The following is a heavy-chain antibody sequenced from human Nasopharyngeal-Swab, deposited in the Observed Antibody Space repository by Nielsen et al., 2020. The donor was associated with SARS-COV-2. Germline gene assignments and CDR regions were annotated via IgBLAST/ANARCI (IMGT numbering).Heavy chain of an antibody. CDR1: GYTFTGYY. V-gene: IGHV1-2*06. CDR2: INPNSGGT. CDR3: ASGWYYYYGMDV. D-gene: IGHD6-19*01. Sequence: ASVKVSCKASGYTFTGYYMHWVRQAPGQGLEWMGRINPNSGGTNYAQKFQGRVTMTRDTSISTAYMELSRLRSDDTAVYYGASGWYYYYGMDVWGQGTTVTVSS. J-gene: IGHJ6*02.